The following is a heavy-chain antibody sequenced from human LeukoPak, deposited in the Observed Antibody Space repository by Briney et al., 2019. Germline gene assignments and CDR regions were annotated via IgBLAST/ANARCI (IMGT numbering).Heavy chain of an antibody. CDR2: IKQDGSEK. J-gene: IGHJ4*02. V-gene: IGHV3-7*03. D-gene: IGHD3-9*01. CDR1: GFTFSSYW. Sequence: GGSLRLSCAASGFTFSSYWMSWVRQAPGKGLEWVAHIKQDGSEKYYVDSVRGRFTISRDNTKNSLYLQMNSLRAEDTAVYYGASHPNDILTGYYKYYFDYWGQGTLVTVSS. CDR3: ASHPNDILTGYYKYYFDY.